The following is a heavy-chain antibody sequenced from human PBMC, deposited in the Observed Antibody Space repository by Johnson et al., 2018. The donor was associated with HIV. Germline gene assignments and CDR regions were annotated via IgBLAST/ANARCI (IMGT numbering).Heavy chain of an antibody. V-gene: IGHV3-30*03. CDR1: GFTVSSNY. D-gene: IGHD3-9*01. Sequence: QVQLVESGGGLIQPGGSLRLSCAASGFTVSSNYMSWVRQAPGKGLEWVSIILSDGSNKYYADSVKGRFTISRDNSKNTLYLQMSGLRVEDTAVYYCMTDILTGYYNPDGFDIWGQGTMVTVS. J-gene: IGHJ3*02. CDR2: ILSDGSNK. CDR3: MTDILTGYYNPDGFDI.